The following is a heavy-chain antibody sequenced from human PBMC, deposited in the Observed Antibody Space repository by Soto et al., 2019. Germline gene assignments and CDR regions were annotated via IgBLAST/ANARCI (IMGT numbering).Heavy chain of an antibody. V-gene: IGHV3-30*03. CDR2: ISYDGSNK. D-gene: IGHD4-17*01. J-gene: IGHJ4*02. CDR1: GFTFSSYG. CDR3: ASMDGDYAFISPFDY. Sequence: GGSLRLSCAASGFTFSSYGMHWVRQAPGKGLEWVAVISYDGSNKYYADSVKCRFTISRENSKNTLYLQMNILRAEDTAVYYCASMDGDYAFISPFDYWGQGTLVTVSS.